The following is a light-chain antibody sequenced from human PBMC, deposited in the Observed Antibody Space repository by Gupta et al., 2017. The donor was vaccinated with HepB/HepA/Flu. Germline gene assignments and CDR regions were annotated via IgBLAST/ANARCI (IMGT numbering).Light chain of an antibody. J-gene: IGKJ1*01. CDR3: QQSYSSPPT. CDR1: QNIRTY. Sequence: DIQMTQSPSSLSASVGDRVTITCRASQNIRTYLNWYQRKPGKAPKLLIYAASTLQSGVPSRFSGSGSGTDFTLTISSLHPEDCATYCCQQSYSSPPTFGQGTKVEIK. CDR2: AAS. V-gene: IGKV1-39*01.